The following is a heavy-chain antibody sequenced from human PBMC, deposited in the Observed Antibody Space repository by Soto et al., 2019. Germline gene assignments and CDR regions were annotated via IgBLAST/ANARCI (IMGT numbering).Heavy chain of an antibody. CDR1: GGAINSYY. V-gene: IGHV4-4*07. CDR3: ARGQRFSDWFDP. CDR2: IYSSGST. J-gene: IGHJ5*02. D-gene: IGHD3-3*01. Sequence: PSETLSLTCTVSGGAINSYYWTWIRQPAGKGLEWIGRIYSSGSTKYNPSLQSRVTMSLDTSKNQFSLRLTSVTAADTAVYYCARGQRFSDWFDPWGQGTCVTGS.